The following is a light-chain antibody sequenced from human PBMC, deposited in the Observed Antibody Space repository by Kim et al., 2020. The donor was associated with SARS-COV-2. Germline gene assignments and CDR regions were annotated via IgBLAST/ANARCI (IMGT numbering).Light chain of an antibody. CDR3: LLSYANFGV. Sequence: PGGTGTPPCGSSTGSVGSGHYPYWAQQKPGQAPRTLIYDTNKKHSWTPARFSGSGLGDKAALTLSGAQPEDEAYYYCLLSYANFGVFGGGTQLTVL. V-gene: IGLV7-46*01. CDR2: DTN. CDR1: TGSVGSGHY. J-gene: IGLJ3*02.